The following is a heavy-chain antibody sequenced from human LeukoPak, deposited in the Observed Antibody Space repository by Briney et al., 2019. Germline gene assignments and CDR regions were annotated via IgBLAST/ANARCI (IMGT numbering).Heavy chain of an antibody. J-gene: IGHJ4*02. Sequence: GGSLRLSCAAPGFRFSAYAMNWVRQAPGKGLEWVSSIGSSGSYMYYGDSVKGRFTISRDNSKNTLYLQMNSLRAEDTAVYYCASDIAARPYYFDYWGQGTLVTVSS. CDR3: ASDIAARPYYFDY. V-gene: IGHV3-21*01. CDR1: GFRFSAYA. D-gene: IGHD6-6*01. CDR2: IGSSGSYM.